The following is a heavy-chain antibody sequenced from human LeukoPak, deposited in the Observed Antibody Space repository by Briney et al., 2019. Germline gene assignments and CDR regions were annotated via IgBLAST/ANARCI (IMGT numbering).Heavy chain of an antibody. CDR3: ARDSVMRDCSSTSCYYYYGMDV. Sequence: ASVKVSCKASGYTFTSYGISWVRQAPGQRLEWMGWISAYNGNTNYAQKLQGRVTMTTDTSTSTAYMELRSLRSDDTAVYYCARDSVMRDCSSTSCYYYYGMDVWGQGTTVTVSS. CDR2: ISAYNGNT. CDR1: GYTFTSYG. D-gene: IGHD2-2*01. J-gene: IGHJ6*02. V-gene: IGHV1-18*01.